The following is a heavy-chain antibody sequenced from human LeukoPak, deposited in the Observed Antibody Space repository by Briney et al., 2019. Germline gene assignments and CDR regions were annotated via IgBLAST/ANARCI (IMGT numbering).Heavy chain of an antibody. D-gene: IGHD6-6*01. J-gene: IGHJ6*03. V-gene: IGHV3-9*03. CDR1: GFTFDDYA. Sequence: PGGSLRLSCAASGFTFDDYAMHWVRQAPGKGLEWVSGITWNSGSLGYADSVKGRFTISRDNAKNSLYLQMNSLRAEDMALYYCAKDGAARQYYYYYMDVWGKGTTVTVSS. CDR3: AKDGAARQYYYYYMDV. CDR2: ITWNSGSL.